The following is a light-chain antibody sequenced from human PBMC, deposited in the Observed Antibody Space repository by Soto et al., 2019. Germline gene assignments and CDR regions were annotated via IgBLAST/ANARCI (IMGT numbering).Light chain of an antibody. J-gene: IGKJ5*01. CDR1: QSVCTN. V-gene: IGKV3-15*01. CDR3: QQRSNWPEIT. Sequence: DIEMTQSPVTLSVSPGERATLSCRASQSVCTNLAWYQQKPGQAPRLLISGAATRATGIPARFSGRGSGTEFTLTISSLQSEDFAVYYCQQRSNWPEITFGQGTRLEIK. CDR2: GAA.